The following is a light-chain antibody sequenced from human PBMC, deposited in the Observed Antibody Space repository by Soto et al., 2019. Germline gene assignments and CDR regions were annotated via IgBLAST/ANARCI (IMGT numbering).Light chain of an antibody. V-gene: IGKV1-17*01. Sequence: DIQMTQSPSSLSASVGDRVTITCRASQGISSDLVWYQQKPGKAPKSLLYAASSLQSGVPSRFSGSGSGTEFTLTINSLQPEDFATYYCLQHNSYPFTFGPGTKVEIK. CDR2: AAS. CDR3: LQHNSYPFT. CDR1: QGISSD. J-gene: IGKJ3*01.